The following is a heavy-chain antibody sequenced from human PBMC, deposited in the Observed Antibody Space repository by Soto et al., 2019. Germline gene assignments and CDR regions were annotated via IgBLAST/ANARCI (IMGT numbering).Heavy chain of an antibody. CDR1: GFTLSSYG. CDR2: IWYDGSNK. CDR3: ARETLRDAIDI. Sequence: PGGSLRLSCAASGFTLSSYGMHWVRQAPGKGLEWVAVIWYDGSNKYYADSVKGRVSVSRDNAKNSLFLEMNSLRVDDTAVYYCARETLRDAIDIWGQGTMVTVSS. J-gene: IGHJ3*02. V-gene: IGHV3-33*01.